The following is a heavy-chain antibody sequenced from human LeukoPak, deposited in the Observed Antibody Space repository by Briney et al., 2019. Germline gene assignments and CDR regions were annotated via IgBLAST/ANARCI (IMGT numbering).Heavy chain of an antibody. Sequence: GGSLRLSCAASGFTVSSNYMSWVRQAPGKGLEWVSVIYSGGITYYADSVKGRFTISRDNSKNTLYLQMNSLRAEDTAVYYCARYEYSGSYPLDYWGQGTLVTVSS. CDR2: IYSGGIT. CDR1: GFTVSSNY. CDR3: ARYEYSGSYPLDY. V-gene: IGHV3-53*01. D-gene: IGHD1-26*01. J-gene: IGHJ4*02.